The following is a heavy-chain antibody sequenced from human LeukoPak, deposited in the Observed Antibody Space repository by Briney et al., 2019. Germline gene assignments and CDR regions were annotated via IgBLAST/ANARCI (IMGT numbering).Heavy chain of an antibody. J-gene: IGHJ5*02. D-gene: IGHD2-15*01. CDR2: IIPILGIA. V-gene: IGHV1-69*04. CDR3: ALGGYCSGGSCANWFDP. Sequence: SVKVSCKACGGTFSSYAISWVRQAPGQGLEWMGRIIPILGIANYAQKSQGRVTITADKSTSTAYMELSSLRSEDTAVYYCALGGYCSGGSCANWFDPWGQGTLVTVSS. CDR1: GGTFSSYA.